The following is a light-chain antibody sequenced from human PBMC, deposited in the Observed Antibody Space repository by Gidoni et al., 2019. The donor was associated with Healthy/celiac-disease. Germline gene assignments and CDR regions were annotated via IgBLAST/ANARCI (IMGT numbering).Light chain of an antibody. CDR2: DAS. CDR1: QDISNY. CDR3: QQYDNLPPT. J-gene: IGKJ1*01. V-gene: IGKV1-33*01. Sequence: DIQMTQSPSSLSASVGDRVTITCQARQDISNYLNWYQQKPGKATKLLIYDASNLETGVPSRFSGSGSGTDFTFTISSLQPEDIATYYCQQYDNLPPTCXXXTKVEIK.